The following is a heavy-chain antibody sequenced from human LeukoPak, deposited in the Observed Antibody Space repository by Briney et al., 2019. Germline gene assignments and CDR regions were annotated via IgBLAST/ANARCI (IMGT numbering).Heavy chain of an antibody. D-gene: IGHD1-26*01. J-gene: IGHJ4*02. V-gene: IGHV4-34*01. CDR3: ARVRGSAFRIYYFDY. CDR2: INHSGST. Sequence: SETLSLTCAVYSGSFSGYYWSWIRQPPGKGLEWIGEINHSGSTNYNPSLKSRVTISVDTSKNQFPLKLSSVTAADTAVYYCARVRGSAFRIYYFDYWGQGTLVTVSS. CDR1: SGSFSGYY.